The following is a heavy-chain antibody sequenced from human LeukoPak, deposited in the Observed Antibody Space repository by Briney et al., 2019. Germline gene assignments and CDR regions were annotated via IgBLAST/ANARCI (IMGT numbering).Heavy chain of an antibody. J-gene: IGHJ4*02. CDR3: ASVKRGEYYYDSSGYYRPDYYFDY. CDR1: GYTFTSYG. CDR2: ISAYNGNT. V-gene: IGHV1-18*01. D-gene: IGHD3-22*01. Sequence: ASVKVSCKASGYTFTSYGINWVRQAPGQGLEWMGCISAYNGNTNYAQKLQGRVTMTTDTSTSTAYMELRSLRSDDTAVYYCASVKRGEYYYDSSGYYRPDYYFDYWGQGTLVTVSS.